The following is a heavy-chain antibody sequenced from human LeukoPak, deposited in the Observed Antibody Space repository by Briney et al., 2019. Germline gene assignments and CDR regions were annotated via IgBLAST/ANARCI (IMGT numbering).Heavy chain of an antibody. CDR2: ISNSGDVT. V-gene: IGHV3-23*01. CDR1: GFTFSSCV. Sequence: GSLRLSCAASGFTFSSCVMNWVRQAPGKGLEWVSAISNSGDVTWYADSVKGRFTISRDNSKNTLYLQLNSLRVEDTAVYYCAKVGYYDSSGRSYWGQGTLVTVSS. D-gene: IGHD3-22*01. J-gene: IGHJ1*01. CDR3: AKVGYYDSSGRSY.